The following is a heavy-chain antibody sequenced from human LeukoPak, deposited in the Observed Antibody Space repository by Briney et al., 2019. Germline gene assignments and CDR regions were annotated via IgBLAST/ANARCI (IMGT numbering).Heavy chain of an antibody. CDR3: ARDLVQLWSKDY. D-gene: IGHD5-18*01. CDR1: GFTFSSYE. CDR2: ISSSGRNI. J-gene: IGHJ4*02. Sequence: GGSLRLSCAASGFTFSSYEMNWVRQAPGKGLDWVSDISSSGRNIYYADSVKGRFTISRDNAKSSLYLQMNSLRAEDTAVYYCARDLVQLWSKDYWGQGTLVTVSS. V-gene: IGHV3-48*03.